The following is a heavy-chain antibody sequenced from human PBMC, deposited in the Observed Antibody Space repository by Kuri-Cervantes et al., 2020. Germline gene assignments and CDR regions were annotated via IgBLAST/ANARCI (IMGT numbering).Heavy chain of an antibody. CDR3: ARYGGASAQGRDFDY. CDR2: ISSSGSTI. V-gene: IGHV3-11*04. CDR1: GFTFSDYY. J-gene: IGHJ4*02. D-gene: IGHD2-21*01. Sequence: GESLKISCAASGFTFSDYYMTWIRQAPGKGLEWVSYISSSGSTIYYADSVKGRFTISRDSAKNSLYLQMNSLRAEDTAIYYCARYGGASAQGRDFDYWGQGTLVTVSS.